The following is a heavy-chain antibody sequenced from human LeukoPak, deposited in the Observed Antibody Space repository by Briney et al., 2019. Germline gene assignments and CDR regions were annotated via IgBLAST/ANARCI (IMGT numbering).Heavy chain of an antibody. CDR2: MNPNSGNT. CDR3: ARGLPGITMVRGVKYKSYYYGMDV. D-gene: IGHD3-10*01. CDR1: GYTFTSYD. Sequence: ASVTVSCKASGYTFTSYDINWVRQATGQGLEWMGWMNPNSGNTDYAQKFQGRVTMTRNTSISTAYMELSSLRSEDTAVYYCARGLPGITMVRGVKYKSYYYGMDVWGQGTTVTVSS. J-gene: IGHJ6*02. V-gene: IGHV1-8*01.